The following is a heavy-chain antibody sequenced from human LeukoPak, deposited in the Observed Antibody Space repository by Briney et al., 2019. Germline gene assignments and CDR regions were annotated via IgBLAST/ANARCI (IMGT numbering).Heavy chain of an antibody. CDR1: GYTFTGYY. D-gene: IGHD5-18*01. CDR2: INPNSGGT. CDR3: AREDRTGYSYGIPYYGMDV. J-gene: IGHJ6*02. V-gene: IGHV1-2*02. Sequence: GASVKVSCKASGYTFTGYYMHWVRQAPGQGLEWMGWINPNSGGTNYAQKFQGRVTMTRDTSISTAYMELSRLRSDDTAVYYCAREDRTGYSYGIPYYGMDVWGQGTTVTVSS.